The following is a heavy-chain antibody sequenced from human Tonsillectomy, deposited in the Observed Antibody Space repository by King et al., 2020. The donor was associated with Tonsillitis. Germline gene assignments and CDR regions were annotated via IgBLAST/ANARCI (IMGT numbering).Heavy chain of an antibody. Sequence: VQLVESGGGLVKPGGSLRLSCAASGFTFSNAWMTWVRQAPGKGLEWVGRIKTKTDVGTTDYAAPVKGRFTISRDDSKNTLYLQMNSLKTEDTAVYYCSTAPITLVRGVIIGVNNWFDPWGQGTLVTVSS. J-gene: IGHJ5*02. CDR1: GFTFSNAW. CDR2: IKTKTDVGTT. D-gene: IGHD3-10*01. CDR3: STAPITLVRGVIIGVNNWFDP. V-gene: IGHV3-15*01.